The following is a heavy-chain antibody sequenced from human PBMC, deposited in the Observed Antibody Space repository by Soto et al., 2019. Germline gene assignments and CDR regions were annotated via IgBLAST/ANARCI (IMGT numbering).Heavy chain of an antibody. CDR1: GYTFTSYD. CDR2: MNPNSGNT. CDR3: ARENPSYGMDV. Sequence: QVQLVQSGAEVKKPGASVKVSCKASGYTFTSYDINWVRQATGQGLEWMGWMNPNSGNTGYAQKFQRRDTMTTNTSISTAYLELSSLRSEAPAAYYCARENPSYGMDVWGQGTTVTVSS. V-gene: IGHV1-8*01. J-gene: IGHJ6*02.